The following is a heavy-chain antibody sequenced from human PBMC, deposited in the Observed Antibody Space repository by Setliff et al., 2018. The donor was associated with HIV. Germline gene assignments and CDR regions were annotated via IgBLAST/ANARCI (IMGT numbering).Heavy chain of an antibody. J-gene: IGHJ4*02. V-gene: IGHV4-34*01. CDR3: AAWGPRYSYAPYFFDS. CDR1: NGSFSGYY. CDR2: INHSGST. Sequence: PSETLSLTCAVYNGSFSGYYWTWIRQPPGKGLEWIGEINHSGSTNYSPSLKSRVTISVDASRNQFSLRLSPVTAADTAVYYCAAWGPRYSYAPYFFDSWGQGTLVTVSS. D-gene: IGHD5-18*01.